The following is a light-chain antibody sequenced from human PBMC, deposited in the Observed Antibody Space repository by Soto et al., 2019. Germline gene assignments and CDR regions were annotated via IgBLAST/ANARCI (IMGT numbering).Light chain of an antibody. Sequence: QSLLTQPASLSGTPGQSITISCTGSNSDVGIYDFVSWYQHHPGRAPTLIVSEVSHRPSGVSNRFSGSKSGNTASLTISGLQSEDEADYYCISYTSDDVRYGFATGTKVTVL. J-gene: IGLJ1*01. CDR3: ISYTSDDVRYG. CDR2: EVS. CDR1: NSDVGIYDF. V-gene: IGLV2-14*01.